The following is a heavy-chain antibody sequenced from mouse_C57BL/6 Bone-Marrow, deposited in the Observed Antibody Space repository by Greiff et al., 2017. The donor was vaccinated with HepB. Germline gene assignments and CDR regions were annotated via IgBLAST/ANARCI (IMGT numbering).Heavy chain of an antibody. CDR2: FYPGSGST. CDR3: ARQDGNYLAALAY. J-gene: IGHJ4*01. D-gene: IGHD2-1*01. Sequence: QVQLKESGAELVKPGASVKLSCKASGYTFTDYTIHWVKQRSGQGLEWIGWFYPGSGSTKYNEKFKDKATLTADKSSSTVYMQLSRLTSEDSAVYYCARQDGNYLAALAYWGQGTSVTVSS. CDR1: GYTFTDYT. V-gene: IGHV1-62-2*01.